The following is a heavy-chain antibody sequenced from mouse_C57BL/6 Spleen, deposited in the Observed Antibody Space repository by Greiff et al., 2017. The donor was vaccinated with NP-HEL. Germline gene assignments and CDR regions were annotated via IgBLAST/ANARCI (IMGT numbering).Heavy chain of an antibody. CDR1: GYTFTSYD. D-gene: IGHD1-1*01. J-gene: IGHJ4*01. Sequence: VQLQQSGPELVKPGASVKLSCKASGYTFTSYDINWVKQRPGQGLEWIGWIYPRDGSNKYNEKFKGKATLTVDTSSRTAYMELLSLTSEDSAVYFCARDRGSSLYYAMDYWGQGPSVTVSS. V-gene: IGHV1-85*01. CDR3: ARDRGSSLYYAMDY. CDR2: IYPRDGSN.